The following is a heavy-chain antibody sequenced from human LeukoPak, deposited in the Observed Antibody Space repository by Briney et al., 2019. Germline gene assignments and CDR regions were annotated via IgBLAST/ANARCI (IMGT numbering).Heavy chain of an antibody. CDR3: ARQRISARTGRFDP. Sequence: SETPSLTCTRCSGSISSSSDYWRWIRQPPGKGLEWIWTIYCSGITYYSPSVKSHVPIFVDTSMNQFSLKLNSETAADTAVYYCARQRISARTGRFDPWGQGTLVTVSS. CDR1: SGSISSSSDY. V-gene: IGHV4-39*01. D-gene: IGHD1-1*01. J-gene: IGHJ5*02. CDR2: IYCSGIT.